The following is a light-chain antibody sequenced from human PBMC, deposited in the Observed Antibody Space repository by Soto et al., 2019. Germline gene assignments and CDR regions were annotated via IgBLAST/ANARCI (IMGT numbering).Light chain of an antibody. Sequence: QSALTQPASVSGSPGQSITLSCTGTSSDGGCYNYVSWYQQQPGKAPKLMIYDVSNRPSGVSNRFSGSKSGNTASLTISMLQADDEADYYGNSYTSSSTHLYVFGAGTKVTVL. J-gene: IGLJ1*01. CDR2: DVS. V-gene: IGLV2-14*01. CDR3: NSYTSSSTHLYV. CDR1: SSDGGCYNY.